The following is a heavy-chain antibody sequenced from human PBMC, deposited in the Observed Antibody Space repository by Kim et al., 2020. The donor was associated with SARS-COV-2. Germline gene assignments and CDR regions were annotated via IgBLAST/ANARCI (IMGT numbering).Heavy chain of an antibody. Sequence: SETLSLTCAVYGGSFSGFDWSWIRQPPGMGLEWIGEINHSGRTNYNPSLKSRVTISVDTSKNQFSLILSSLTSADTALYYCASRWSITSCSSCHDCYLWG. J-gene: IGHJ2*01. D-gene: IGHD2-8*01. V-gene: IGHV4-34*01. CDR3: ASRWSITSCSSCHDCYL. CDR1: GGSFSGFD. CDR2: INHSGRT.